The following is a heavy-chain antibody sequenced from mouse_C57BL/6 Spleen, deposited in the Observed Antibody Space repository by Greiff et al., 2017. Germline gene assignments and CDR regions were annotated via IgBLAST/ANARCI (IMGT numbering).Heavy chain of an antibody. V-gene: IGHV5-15*01. CDR2: ISNLAYSI. J-gene: IGHJ4*01. CDR1: GFTFSDYG. Sequence: DVQLVESGGGLVQPGGSLKLSCAASGFTFSDYGMAWVRQAPRKGPAWVAFISNLAYSIYYADTVTGRFTISRENAKNTLYLEMSSLRSEDTAMYYCARHDGSYAMDYWGQGTSVTVSS. D-gene: IGHD2-3*01. CDR3: ARHDGSYAMDY.